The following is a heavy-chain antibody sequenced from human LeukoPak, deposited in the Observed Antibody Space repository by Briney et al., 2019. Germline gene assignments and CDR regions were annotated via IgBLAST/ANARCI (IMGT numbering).Heavy chain of an antibody. CDR2: INHSGST. CDR1: GGSFSGYY. Sequence: SETLSLTCAVYGGSFSGYYWSWIRQPPGKRLEWIGEINHSGSTNYDPFLKSRVTISVDTSKNQFSLKLSSVTAADTAVYYCAGEQYYYDSSGYPLPLGYWGQGTLVTVSS. CDR3: AGEQYYYDSSGYPLPLGY. J-gene: IGHJ4*02. D-gene: IGHD3-22*01. V-gene: IGHV4-34*01.